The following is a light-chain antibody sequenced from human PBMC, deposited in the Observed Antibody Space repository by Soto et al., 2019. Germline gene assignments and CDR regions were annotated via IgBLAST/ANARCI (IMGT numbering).Light chain of an antibody. Sequence: EIVLTQSPGTLSLSPGERATLSCRASQSVSSSYLAWYQQKPGQAPRLLIYGASSRATGIPDRFSGSGSGTDLTLTISRLEPEDFAVYYCQQYGSAPPNTFGQGTQREIK. J-gene: IGKJ2*01. CDR3: QQYGSAPPNT. CDR2: GAS. V-gene: IGKV3-20*01. CDR1: QSVSSSY.